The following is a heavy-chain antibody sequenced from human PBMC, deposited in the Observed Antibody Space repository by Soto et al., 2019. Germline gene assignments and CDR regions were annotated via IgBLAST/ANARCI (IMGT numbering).Heavy chain of an antibody. V-gene: IGHV1-8*01. CDR3: ASGADLVAGNYYYYGMDV. D-gene: IGHD6-19*01. CDR1: GYTFTSYD. J-gene: IGHJ6*02. CDR2: MNPNSGNT. Sequence: ASVKVSCKASGYTFTSYDINWVRQATGQGLEWMGWMNPNSGNTGYAQKFQGRVTMTRNTPISTAYMELSSLRSEDTAVYYCASGADLVAGNYYYYGMDVWGQGTTVTVSS.